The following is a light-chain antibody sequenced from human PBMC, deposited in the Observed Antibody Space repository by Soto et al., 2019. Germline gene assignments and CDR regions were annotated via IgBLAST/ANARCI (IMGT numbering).Light chain of an antibody. J-gene: IGLJ1*01. V-gene: IGLV1-40*01. CDR1: SANIGTGYD. CDR2: GNN. CDR3: QSYDSGLSTYV. Sequence: QSVLTQPPSVSGAPGQRVTISCTGGSANIGTGYDVHWYQQVTGTAPKLLIYGNNNRPSGIPDRFSGSKSDTSASLAIAGLQAEDEADYYCQSYDSGLSTYVFGTGTKVTVL.